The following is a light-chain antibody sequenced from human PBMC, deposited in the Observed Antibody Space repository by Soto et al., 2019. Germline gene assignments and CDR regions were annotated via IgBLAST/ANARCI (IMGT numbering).Light chain of an antibody. CDR2: DAS. J-gene: IGKJ2*01. CDR3: QQYKNLYT. V-gene: IGKV1-5*01. Sequence: DIQLTQSPSTLSASVGDRVTITCRASQSISGWLAWYQQKPGKAPKLLIYDASSLESGVPSRFSGSESGTEYTPAISSLQPGDSANYYCQQYKNLYTFGQGTKLEIK. CDR1: QSISGW.